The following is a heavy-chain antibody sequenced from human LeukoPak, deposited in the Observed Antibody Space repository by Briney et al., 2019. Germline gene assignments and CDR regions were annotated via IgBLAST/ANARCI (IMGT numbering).Heavy chain of an antibody. CDR3: ARGGHTAMRPDDAFDI. J-gene: IGHJ3*02. Sequence: ASVKVSCMASGYTFTGYYMHWVRQAPGQGLEWMGWINPNSGGTNYAQKFQGWVTMTRDTSISTAYMELSRLRSDDTAVYYCARGGHTAMRPDDAFDIWGQGTMVTVSS. D-gene: IGHD5-18*01. CDR2: INPNSGGT. V-gene: IGHV1-2*04. CDR1: GYTFTGYY.